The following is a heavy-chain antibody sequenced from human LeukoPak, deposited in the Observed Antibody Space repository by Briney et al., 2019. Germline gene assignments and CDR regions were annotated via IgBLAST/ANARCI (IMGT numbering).Heavy chain of an antibody. CDR2: ISSSGTYK. CDR1: GFTFNTYS. J-gene: IGHJ4*02. D-gene: IGHD1-1*01. Sequence: GGSLRLSCAASGFTFNTYSMNWVRQAPGKGLEWASSISSSGTYKYYTDSVKGRFTISRDNAKNSLYLQMNSLRAEDTAVYYCARDHNWNDDPNYWGQGTLVTVSS. CDR3: ARDHNWNDDPNY. V-gene: IGHV3-21*01.